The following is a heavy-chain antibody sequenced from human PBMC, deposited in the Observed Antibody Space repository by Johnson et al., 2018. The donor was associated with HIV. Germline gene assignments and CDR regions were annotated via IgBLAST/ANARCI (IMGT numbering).Heavy chain of an antibody. CDR3: ARADWSHGGAFDI. CDR1: GFIVSVNY. Sequence: DVQVVESGGGLIQPGGSLRLSCAASGFIVSVNYMSWVRQAPGKGLECVSVIYSAGNTYYADSVKGRFTVSRDSSNNTLYLQMNSLRAEDTAVYYCARADWSHGGAFDIWGQGTVVTVSS. D-gene: IGHD3-9*01. V-gene: IGHV3-53*01. J-gene: IGHJ3*02. CDR2: IYSAGNT.